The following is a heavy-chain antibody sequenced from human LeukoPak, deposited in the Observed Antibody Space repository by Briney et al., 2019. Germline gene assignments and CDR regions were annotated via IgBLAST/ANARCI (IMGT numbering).Heavy chain of an antibody. D-gene: IGHD2-8*01. Sequence: PSQTLSLTCTVSGGSISSGSYYWSWIRQPAGKGLEWIGRIHSRGSTNYNPSLKSRVTISIDTSQNQFSLKLSSVTAADTAVYYCARDEGCINGVCFTLFDYWGQGILVTVSS. J-gene: IGHJ4*02. CDR2: IHSRGST. CDR3: ARDEGCINGVCFTLFDY. CDR1: GGSISSGSYY. V-gene: IGHV4-61*02.